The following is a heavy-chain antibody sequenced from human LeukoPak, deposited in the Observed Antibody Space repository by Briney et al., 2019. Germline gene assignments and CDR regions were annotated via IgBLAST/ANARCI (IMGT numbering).Heavy chain of an antibody. Sequence: GRSLRLSCAASGFTLSSYAMHWVRQAPGKGLEWVAVISYDGSNKYYADSVKGRFTISRDNSKNTLYLQMNSLRAEDTAVYYCARGLYYYDSSGYPLDYWGQGTLVTVSS. CDR3: ARGLYYYDSSGYPLDY. J-gene: IGHJ4*02. CDR2: ISYDGSNK. D-gene: IGHD3-22*01. V-gene: IGHV3-30-3*01. CDR1: GFTLSSYA.